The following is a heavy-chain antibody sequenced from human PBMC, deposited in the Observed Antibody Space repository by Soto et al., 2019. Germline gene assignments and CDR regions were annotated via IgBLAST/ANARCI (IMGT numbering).Heavy chain of an antibody. CDR2: ISYDGSNK. V-gene: IGHV3-30-3*01. D-gene: IGHD4-4*01. CDR3: AREGVTTSYYYYGMDV. Sequence: HPGGSLRLSCAASGFTFSSYAMHWVRQAPGKGLEWVAVISYDGSNKYYADSVKGRFTISRDNSKNTLYLQMNSLRAEDTAVYYCAREGVTTSYYYYGMDVWGQGTTVTVSS. CDR1: GFTFSSYA. J-gene: IGHJ6*02.